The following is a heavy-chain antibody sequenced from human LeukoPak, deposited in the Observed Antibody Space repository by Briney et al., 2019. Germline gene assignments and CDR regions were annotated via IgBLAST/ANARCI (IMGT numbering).Heavy chain of an antibody. Sequence: NPSETLSLTCTVSGGSISSSSYYWGWIRQPPGKGLEWIGSIYYSGSTYYNPSLKSRATISVDTSKNQFSLKLSSVTAADTAVYYCARRDYYDGSGYYFGAFDIWGQGTMVTVSS. D-gene: IGHD3-22*01. CDR1: GGSISSSSYY. V-gene: IGHV4-39*01. J-gene: IGHJ3*02. CDR2: IYYSGST. CDR3: ARRDYYDGSGYYFGAFDI.